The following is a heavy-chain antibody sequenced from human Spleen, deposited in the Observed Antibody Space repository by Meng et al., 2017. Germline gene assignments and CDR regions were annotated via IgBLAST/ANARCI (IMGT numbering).Heavy chain of an antibody. V-gene: IGHV3-64*01. CDR3: ARWTGSYKDY. D-gene: IGHD1-26*01. J-gene: IGHJ4*02. CDR1: GFTFSNSA. CDR2: INSNGGNT. Sequence: GESLKISCAASGFTFSNSAMHWVRQAPGKGLEYVSAINSNGGNTYYANSVKGRFTISRDNSKNTLYLQMGGLRPEDMAVYYCARWTGSYKDYWGQGTLVTVSS.